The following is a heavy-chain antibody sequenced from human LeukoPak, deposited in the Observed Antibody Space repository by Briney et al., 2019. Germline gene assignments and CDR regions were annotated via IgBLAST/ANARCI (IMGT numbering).Heavy chain of an antibody. Sequence: SETLSLTCVVSGYSISNDYYWGWIRQPPGKGLEWIGNIYHSGGSYYNPSLKSRVTILVDTSKNQFSLKLSSVTAADTAVYYCARSGDFWSGYNMDVWGKGTTVTVSS. CDR1: GYSISNDYY. V-gene: IGHV4-38-2*01. CDR2: IYHSGGS. CDR3: ARSGDFWSGYNMDV. J-gene: IGHJ6*03. D-gene: IGHD3-3*01.